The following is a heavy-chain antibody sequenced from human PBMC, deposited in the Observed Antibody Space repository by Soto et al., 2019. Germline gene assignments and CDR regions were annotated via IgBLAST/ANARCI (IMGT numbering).Heavy chain of an antibody. CDR1: GGSISSGDYY. CDR3: ARETGVLDYYDSSGPRDY. D-gene: IGHD3-22*01. V-gene: IGHV4-30-4*01. J-gene: IGHJ4*02. CDR2: IYYSGST. Sequence: SETLSLTCTVSGGSISSGDYYWSWIRQPPGKGLEWIGYIYYSGSTYYNPSLKSRVTISVDTSKNQFSLKLSSVTAADTAVYYCARETGVLDYYDSSGPRDYWGQGTLVTVS.